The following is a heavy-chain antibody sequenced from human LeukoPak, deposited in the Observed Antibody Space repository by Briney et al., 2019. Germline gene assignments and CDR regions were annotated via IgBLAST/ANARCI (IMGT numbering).Heavy chain of an antibody. CDR3: ARWVTMVRGATGFDC. V-gene: IGHV3-11*03. D-gene: IGHD3-10*01. Sequence: PGGSLRLSCAASGFTFSDYYMSWIPHAPGKGLEWVSYISSSSSYTNYADSVRGRFTISGDNAKNSLYLQMDSLRGEDTAVYYCARWVTMVRGATGFDCWGQGSLVGVCS. CDR1: GFTFSDYY. J-gene: IGHJ4*02. CDR2: ISSSSSYT.